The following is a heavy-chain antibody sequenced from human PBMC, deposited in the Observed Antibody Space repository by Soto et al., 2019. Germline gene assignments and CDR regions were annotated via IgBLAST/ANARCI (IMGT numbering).Heavy chain of an antibody. CDR1: GFTFRSYG. CDR3: AKDYWRQWLVPLRSYYYYGMDV. Sequence: PGGSMRLCCAASGFTFRSYGMRWVSQAPGKGLECVAVISYDGSNKYYADSVKGRFTISRDNSKNTLYLQMNSLRAEDTAVYYCAKDYWRQWLVPLRSYYYYGMDVWGQGTTVTVSS. CDR2: ISYDGSNK. J-gene: IGHJ6*02. D-gene: IGHD6-19*01. V-gene: IGHV3-30*18.